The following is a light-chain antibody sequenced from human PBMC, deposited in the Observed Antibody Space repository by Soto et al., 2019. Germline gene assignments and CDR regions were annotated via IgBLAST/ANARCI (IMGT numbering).Light chain of an antibody. CDR1: QSVSSY. V-gene: IGKV3-11*01. CDR2: DAS. CDR3: QQRNTWPLT. Sequence: ETVLTQSPATLSLSPGERATLSCRASQSVSSYLAWYRQKPGQAPRLLIYDASNRATGIPARFSGSGSGTDFTLTISSLEPEDFAVYYCQQRNTWPLTFGGGTKVEIK. J-gene: IGKJ4*01.